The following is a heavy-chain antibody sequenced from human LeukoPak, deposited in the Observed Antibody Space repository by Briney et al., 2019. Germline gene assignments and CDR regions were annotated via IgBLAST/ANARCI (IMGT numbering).Heavy chain of an antibody. CDR3: ARDSGYSTDLDY. V-gene: IGHV4-4*07. J-gene: IGHJ4*02. CDR1: GEPISSYY. CDR2: FYTSGST. D-gene: IGHD6-13*01. Sequence: SETLSLTCAVSGEPISSYYWSWIRQPAGKGLEWIGRFYTSGSTSYNPSLKSRVTMSVDKSKNQFSLKLSSVTAADTAVYYCARDSGYSTDLDYWGQGTLVTVSS.